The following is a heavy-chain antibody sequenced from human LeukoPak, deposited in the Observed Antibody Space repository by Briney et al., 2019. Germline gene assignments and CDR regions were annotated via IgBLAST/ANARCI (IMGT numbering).Heavy chain of an antibody. CDR1: GYTFTGYY. J-gene: IGHJ4*02. CDR3: ARGRRADFGVVIMFVY. D-gene: IGHD3-3*01. Sequence: DSVKVSCKASGYTFTGYYMHWVRQAPGQGLEWMGWINPNSGGTNYAQKFQGRVTMTRDTSISTAYMELSRLRSDDTAVYYCARGRRADFGVVIMFVYWGQGTLVTVSS. V-gene: IGHV1-2*02. CDR2: INPNSGGT.